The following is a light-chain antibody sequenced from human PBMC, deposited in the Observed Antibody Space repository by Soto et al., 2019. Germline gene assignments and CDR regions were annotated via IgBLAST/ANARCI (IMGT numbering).Light chain of an antibody. CDR2: AAS. CDR3: QQLNSYPLT. CDR1: QGIRSN. J-gene: IGKJ4*01. Sequence: EIQMTQSPSFLSTTIGDRVAITCRASQGIRSNLAWYQQKPGKAPKLLLYAASTLQSGVPTRFSGSGSGTEFTLTVSSLQPEDFASDYCQQLNSYPLTFGGGTKVEI. V-gene: IGKV1-9*01.